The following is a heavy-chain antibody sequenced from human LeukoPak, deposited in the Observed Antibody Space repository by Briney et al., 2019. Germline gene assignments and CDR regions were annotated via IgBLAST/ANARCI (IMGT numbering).Heavy chain of an antibody. CDR1: GFTFSSYS. J-gene: IGHJ6*03. Sequence: GGSLRLSCVASGFTFSSYSMNWARQAPGKGLEWVSSITSSSTYIYYADSVKGRFTISRDNAKNSLYLQMNSLRAEDTAVYYCARDPIVVVPSASFYYYMDVWGKGTTVTVSS. CDR2: ITSSSTYI. V-gene: IGHV3-21*01. CDR3: ARDPIVVVPSASFYYYMDV. D-gene: IGHD2-2*01.